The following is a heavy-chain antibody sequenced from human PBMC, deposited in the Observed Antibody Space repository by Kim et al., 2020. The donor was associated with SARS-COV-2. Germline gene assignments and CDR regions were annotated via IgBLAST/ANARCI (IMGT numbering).Heavy chain of an antibody. CDR2: T. D-gene: IGHD1-26*01. V-gene: IGHV3-74*01. Sequence: TTYADSVKSGFTISRDNAKNTLSLQMNSLRAEDTAVYYCVLNRVGTTAYWGQGALVTVSS. J-gene: IGHJ4*02. CDR3: VLNRVGTTAY.